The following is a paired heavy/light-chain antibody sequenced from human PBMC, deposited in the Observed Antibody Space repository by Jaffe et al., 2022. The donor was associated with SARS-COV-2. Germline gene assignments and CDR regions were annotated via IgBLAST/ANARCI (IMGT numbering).Light chain of an antibody. Sequence: QSVLTQPPSASGTPGQRVTISCSGSSSNIGSNYVYWYQQLPGTAPKLLIYRNNQRPSGVPDRFSGSKSGTSASLAISGLRSEDEADYYCAAWDDSLSGPHVVFGGGTKLTVL. V-gene: IGLV1-47*01. J-gene: IGLJ2*01. CDR1: SSNIGSNY. CDR3: AAWDDSLSGPHVV. CDR2: RNN.
Heavy chain of an antibody. J-gene: IGHJ4*02. D-gene: IGHD1-26*01. CDR2: ISWDGGST. CDR3: AKDMSPKYSGSYYSSPPDY. Sequence: EVQLVESGGVVVQPGGSLRLSCAASGFTFDDYTMHWVRQAPGKGLEWVSLISWDGGSTYYADSVKGRFTISRDNSKNSLYLQMNSLRTEDTALYYCAKDMSPKYSGSYYSSPPDYWGQGTLVTVSS. CDR1: GFTFDDYT. V-gene: IGHV3-43*01.